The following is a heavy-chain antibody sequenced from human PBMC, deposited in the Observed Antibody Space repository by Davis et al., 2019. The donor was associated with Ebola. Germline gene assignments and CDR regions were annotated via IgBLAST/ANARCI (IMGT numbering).Heavy chain of an antibody. V-gene: IGHV4-39*01. J-gene: IGHJ4*02. CDR3: ARHDIVVVVAATNPFDY. Sequence: SETLSFTCTVSGGSISSSSYYWGWIRQPPGKGLEWIGSIYYSGSTYYNPSLKSRVTISVDTSKNQFSLKLSSVTAADTAVYYCARHDIVVVVAATNPFDYWGQGTLVTVSS. CDR1: GGSISSSSYY. D-gene: IGHD2-15*01. CDR2: IYYSGST.